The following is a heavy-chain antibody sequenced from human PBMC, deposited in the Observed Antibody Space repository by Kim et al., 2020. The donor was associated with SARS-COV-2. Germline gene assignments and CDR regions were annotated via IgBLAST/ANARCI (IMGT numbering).Heavy chain of an antibody. J-gene: IGHJ4*02. CDR1: GFTFSSYA. CDR2: ISGSGGST. CDR3: AKDEVPAGWELTLFDY. Sequence: GGSLRLSCAASGFTFSSYAMSWVRQAPGKGLEWVSAISGSGGSTYYADSVKGRFTISRDNSKNTLYLQMNSLRAEDTAVYYCAKDEVPAGWELTLFDYWGQGTLVTVSS. V-gene: IGHV3-23*01. D-gene: IGHD1-26*01.